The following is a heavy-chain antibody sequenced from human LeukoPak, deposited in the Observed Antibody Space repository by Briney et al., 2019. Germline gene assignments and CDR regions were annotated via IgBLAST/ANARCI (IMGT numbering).Heavy chain of an antibody. Sequence: GGSLRLSCAVSGFTVSSNYMSWVRQAPGKGLEWVSVIYSGGSTYYVGSVKGRFTISGDNSKNTLYLQMNSLRAEDTAVYYCALYCSGGSCYSMGGAFDIWGQGTVVTVSS. CDR1: GFTVSSNY. J-gene: IGHJ3*02. CDR3: ALYCSGGSCYSMGGAFDI. V-gene: IGHV3-53*01. CDR2: IYSGGST. D-gene: IGHD2-15*01.